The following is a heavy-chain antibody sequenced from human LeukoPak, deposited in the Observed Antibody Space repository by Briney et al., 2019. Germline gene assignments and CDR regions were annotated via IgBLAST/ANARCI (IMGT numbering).Heavy chain of an antibody. V-gene: IGHV4-30-4*01. D-gene: IGHD2-15*01. CDR2: IYYSGST. Sequence: SETLSLTCTVSGGSISSGDYYWSWIRQPPGKGLEWIGYIYYSGSTYYNPSLKSRVTISADTSKNQFSLKLSSVTAADTAVYYCARVRRYCSGGSCYDFDYWGQGTLVTVSS. CDR1: GGSISSGDYY. J-gene: IGHJ4*02. CDR3: ARVRRYCSGGSCYDFDY.